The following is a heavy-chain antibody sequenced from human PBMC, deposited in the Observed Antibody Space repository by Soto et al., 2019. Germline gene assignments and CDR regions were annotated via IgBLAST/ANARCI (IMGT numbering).Heavy chain of an antibody. V-gene: IGHV4-61*08. D-gene: IGHD3-16*01. CDR2: IYHNATA. CDR1: GDSVSSGASH. CDR3: ARSGNTFGGVF. Sequence: SETLSLTCTVSGDSVSSGASHWTWIRQSPGKGLEWIGYIYHNATADCNPSLKSRVSISVDTSKNQFSLRLTSVTAADTAVYSCARSGNTFGGVFWGQGSLVT. J-gene: IGHJ4*02.